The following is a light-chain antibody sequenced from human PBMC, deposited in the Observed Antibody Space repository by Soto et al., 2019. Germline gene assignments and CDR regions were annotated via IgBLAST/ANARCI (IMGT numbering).Light chain of an antibody. CDR2: DAS. V-gene: IGKV3-11*01. CDR3: QQRSSWPLLT. CDR1: QSVSSY. J-gene: IGKJ4*01. Sequence: EIVLTQSPATLSLSPGERATLSRRASQSVSSYLGWYQQKPGQAPRLLIYDASNRATGIPARFSGSGSGTDFTLTISSLEPEDFAVYYRQQRSSWPLLTFGGGTKVEIK.